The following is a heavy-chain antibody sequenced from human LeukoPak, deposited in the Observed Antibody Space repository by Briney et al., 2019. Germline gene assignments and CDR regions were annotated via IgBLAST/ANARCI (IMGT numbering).Heavy chain of an antibody. CDR3: TRETGYSSGWYTEPFDY. CDR1: GFTFSSYW. Sequence: PGGSLRLSCAASGFTFSSYWMVWVRQAPGKGLEWVGFIRSKAYGGTTEYAASVKGRFTISRDDSKSIAYLQMNSLKTEDTAVYYCTRETGYSSGWYTEPFDYWGQGTLVTVSS. J-gene: IGHJ4*02. CDR2: IRSKAYGGTT. D-gene: IGHD6-19*01. V-gene: IGHV3-49*04.